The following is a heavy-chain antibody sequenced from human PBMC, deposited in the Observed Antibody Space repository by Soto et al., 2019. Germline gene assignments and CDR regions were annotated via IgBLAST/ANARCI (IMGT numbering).Heavy chain of an antibody. CDR2: MNPNSGNT. Sequence: QVQLVQSGAEVKKPGASVKVSCKASGYTFTSYDINWVRQATGQGLEWMGWMNPNSGNTGYAQKFQGRVTMTRNTSISTAYMELSSLRSEDTAVYYCARKSYYDFWGGPPMDVWGKGTTVTVSS. J-gene: IGHJ6*03. V-gene: IGHV1-8*01. D-gene: IGHD3-3*01. CDR3: ARKSYYDFWGGPPMDV. CDR1: GYTFTSYD.